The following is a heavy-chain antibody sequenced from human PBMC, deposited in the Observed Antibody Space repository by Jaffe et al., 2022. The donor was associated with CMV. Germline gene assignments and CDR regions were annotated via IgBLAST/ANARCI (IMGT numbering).Heavy chain of an antibody. J-gene: IGHJ6*03. Sequence: EVELVESGGGSAQPGGSLRLSCVASGFNFNIYEMIWVRQAPGKGLEWISYIDTSGGTIHYADSVKGRFTISRDNAKNSLSLQMKSLRVDDTSTYYCGKGRFSSSSLGTYMEVWGKGTAVTVSS. V-gene: IGHV3-48*03. CDR3: GKGRFSSSSLGTYMEV. CDR1: GFNFNIYE. CDR2: IDTSGGTI. D-gene: IGHD6-13*01.